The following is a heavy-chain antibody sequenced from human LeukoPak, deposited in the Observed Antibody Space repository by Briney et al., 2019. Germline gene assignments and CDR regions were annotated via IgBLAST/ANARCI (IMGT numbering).Heavy chain of an antibody. CDR1: GFTFSRYA. Sequence: GGSLRLSCAAPGFTFSRYAMSWVRRAPGKGLEWGSDIRGCGGSTYYADSVKGRFTISRDNTKNTLYLQMNSLRAEDTAVYYCAKDLRPLLWVSYYFDYWGEGTLVSVSS. D-gene: IGHD3-10*01. J-gene: IGHJ4*02. CDR3: AKDLRPLLWVSYYFDY. V-gene: IGHV3-23*01. CDR2: IRGCGGST.